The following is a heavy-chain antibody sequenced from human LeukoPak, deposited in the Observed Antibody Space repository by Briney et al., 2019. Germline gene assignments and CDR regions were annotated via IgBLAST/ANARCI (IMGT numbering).Heavy chain of an antibody. Sequence: GASVTVSFKASAYTFTIYGISWVRQAPGQGLEWMGWISAYNGNTNYAQKLQGRVTMTTDTSTSTAYMELRSLRSDDTAVYYCARVIAVAASSFDPWGQGTLVTVSS. J-gene: IGHJ5*02. CDR3: ARVIAVAASSFDP. D-gene: IGHD6-19*01. CDR1: AYTFTIYG. CDR2: ISAYNGNT. V-gene: IGHV1-18*01.